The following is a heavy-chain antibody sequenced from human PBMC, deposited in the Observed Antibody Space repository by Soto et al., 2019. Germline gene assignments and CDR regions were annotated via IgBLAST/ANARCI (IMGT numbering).Heavy chain of an antibody. CDR1: EFTFRSYW. CDR2: ISGDGSST. D-gene: IGHD1-7*01. V-gene: IGHV3-74*01. Sequence: EVQLVDSGGGLVQPGGSLRLSCAASEFTFRSYWMHWVRQSPGTGLVWVSRISGDGSSTNYADSVKGRFTISRDNAKNTVYLQIDSLRAEDTAVYYCARNLPGTYGAFDLWGQGTMVTVSS. J-gene: IGHJ3*01. CDR3: ARNLPGTYGAFDL.